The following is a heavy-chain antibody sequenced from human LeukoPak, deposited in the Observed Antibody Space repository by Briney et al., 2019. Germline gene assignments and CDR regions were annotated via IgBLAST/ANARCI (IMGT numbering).Heavy chain of an antibody. J-gene: IGHJ4*02. D-gene: IGHD1-26*01. CDR2: ISSSSSYI. CDR3: ARVISGTYYVFDY. CDR1: GFTFSSYS. Sequence: PGGSLRLSCAASGFTFSSYSMNWVRQPPGKGLEGVSSISSSSSYIYYADSVKGRFTISRDNAKNSLYMQMNGLRAEDTAVYFCARVISGTYYVFDYWGQGTLVTVSS. V-gene: IGHV3-21*01.